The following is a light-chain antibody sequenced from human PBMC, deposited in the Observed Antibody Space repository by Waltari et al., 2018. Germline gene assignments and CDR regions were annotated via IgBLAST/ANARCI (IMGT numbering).Light chain of an antibody. CDR2: GAS. CDR1: QSVSSN. CDR3: QQYNNWSPYT. V-gene: IGKV3-15*01. Sequence: IVTTHSPATLPLYPGARATLSCRASQSVSSNLAWYQQKPGQAPRLLIYGASTRATGIPARLSGSGSGTEFTLTISSLQSEDFAVYYCQQYNNWSPYTFGQGTKLEIK. J-gene: IGKJ2*01.